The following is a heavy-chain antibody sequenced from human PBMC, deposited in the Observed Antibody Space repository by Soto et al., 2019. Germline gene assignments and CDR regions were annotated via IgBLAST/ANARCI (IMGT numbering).Heavy chain of an antibody. CDR1: GGSISSGGYS. V-gene: IGHV4-30-2*01. CDR2: IYHSANT. J-gene: IGHJ4*02. CDR3: ARVPDY. Sequence: PSETLSLTCAVSGGSISSGGYSWGWIRQPPGKGLEWIGYIYHSANTYYNPSLKSRVTISVDRSKNQFSLKLSSVTAADTAVYCCARVPDYWGQGTLVTVSS.